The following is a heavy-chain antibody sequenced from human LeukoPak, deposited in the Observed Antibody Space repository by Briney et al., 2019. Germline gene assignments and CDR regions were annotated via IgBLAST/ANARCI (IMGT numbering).Heavy chain of an antibody. CDR2: ISAYNGNT. Sequence: ASVKVSFKASGYTFNRYGISWVRQAPGQGLEWMGWISAYNGNTNYAQKLQGRVTMTTDTSTSTAYMELRSLRSDDTAVYYCARDRSPHYYDSSGFDYWGQGTLVTVSS. V-gene: IGHV1-18*01. J-gene: IGHJ4*02. CDR1: GYTFNRYG. CDR3: ARDRSPHYYDSSGFDY. D-gene: IGHD3-22*01.